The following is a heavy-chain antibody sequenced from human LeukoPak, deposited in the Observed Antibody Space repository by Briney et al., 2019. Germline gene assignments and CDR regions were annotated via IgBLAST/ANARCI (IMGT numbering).Heavy chain of an antibody. Sequence: GGSLRLSCAASGFAFNDYLMSWVRQAPGKGLEWAANIKEDGSEKYYVDSVKGRFTISRDNAKNSLYLQMNSLRAEDTAVFYCARAVFSGSYYYYSYMDVWGKGTTVTVFS. V-gene: IGHV3-7*01. J-gene: IGHJ6*03. CDR3: ARAVFSGSYYYYSYMDV. D-gene: IGHD1-26*01. CDR2: IKEDGSEK. CDR1: GFAFNDYL.